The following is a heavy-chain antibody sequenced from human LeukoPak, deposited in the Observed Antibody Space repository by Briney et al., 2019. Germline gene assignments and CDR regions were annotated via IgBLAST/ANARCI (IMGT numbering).Heavy chain of an antibody. CDR2: IYYSGST. D-gene: IGHD6-13*01. V-gene: IGHV4-61*08. Sequence: SDTLSLTCSVSGGSISSSVHYWAWIRQPPGKGLEWIAFIYYSGSTTYNPSLKSRVTMSVDTSKNQFSLKLSSVTAADTAVYFCARDHHGSSYWGQGTLVAVSS. CDR3: ARDHHGSSY. CDR1: GGSISSSVHY. J-gene: IGHJ4*02.